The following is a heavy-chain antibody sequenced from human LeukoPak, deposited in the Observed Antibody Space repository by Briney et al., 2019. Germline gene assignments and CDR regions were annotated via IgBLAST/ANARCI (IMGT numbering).Heavy chain of an antibody. CDR2: INDNGGRT. V-gene: IGHV3-64D*09. CDR1: GFTFRGYA. Sequence: GGSLRLSCSAPGFTFRGYAMHWVRQAPGKGLEYVSGINDNGGRTHYGDSVKGRFTISRDNSKNTLYLQMSTLRPEDTAVYYCVKDVSGSYAFDYWGQGTLVTVSS. J-gene: IGHJ4*02. D-gene: IGHD1-26*01. CDR3: VKDVSGSYAFDY.